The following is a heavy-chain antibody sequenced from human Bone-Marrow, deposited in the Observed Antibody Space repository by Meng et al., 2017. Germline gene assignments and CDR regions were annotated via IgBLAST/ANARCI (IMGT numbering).Heavy chain of an antibody. CDR2: IKHSGST. J-gene: IGHJ4*02. V-gene: IGHV4-34*01. CDR3: ARNRGVYDYVWGSYRYQFDY. CDR1: GGSFSGYY. Sequence: SETLSLTCAVYGGSFSGYYWSWIRQPPGKGREWIGEIKHSGSTNYNPSLKSRVTISVDTSKNQFSLKLSSVTAADTAVYYCARNRGVYDYVWGSYRYQFDYWGQGTLVTVSS. D-gene: IGHD3-16*02.